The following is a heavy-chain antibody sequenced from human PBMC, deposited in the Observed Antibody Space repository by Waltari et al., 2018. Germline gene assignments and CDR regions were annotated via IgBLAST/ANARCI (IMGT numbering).Heavy chain of an antibody. V-gene: IGHV4-39*07. Sequence: QLQLQASGPGLVKPSETLSLTCTVSGGSISSSSYYWGWIRQPPGKGLEWIGSIYYSGSTYYNPSLKSRVTISVDTSKNQFSLKLSSVTAADTAVYYCARTSRYNWFDPWGQGTLVTVSS. D-gene: IGHD2-2*01. J-gene: IGHJ5*02. CDR1: GGSISSSSYY. CDR3: ARTSRYNWFDP. CDR2: IYYSGST.